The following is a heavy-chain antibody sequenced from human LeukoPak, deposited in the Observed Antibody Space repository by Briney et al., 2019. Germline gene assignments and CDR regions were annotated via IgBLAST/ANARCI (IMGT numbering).Heavy chain of an antibody. Sequence: GGSLRLSCAASGFTFSSYAMSWVRQAPGKGLEWISYITNTGGTIKYADSVKGRFTMSRDNAKNSLYLQMNSLRAEDTAVYYCARIYPPGAFNTWAKGTMATAS. CDR1: GFTFSSYA. J-gene: IGHJ3*02. V-gene: IGHV3-48*03. CDR3: ARIYPPGAFNT. CDR2: ITNTGGTI.